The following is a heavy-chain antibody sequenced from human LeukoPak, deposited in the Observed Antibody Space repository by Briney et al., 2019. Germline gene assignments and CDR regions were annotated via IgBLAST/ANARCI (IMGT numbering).Heavy chain of an antibody. CDR1: GFTFSTYA. CDR3: SRGDNVLQRNDALDI. V-gene: IGHV3-21*01. D-gene: IGHD3-10*02. Sequence: GGSLRLSCAASGFTFSTYAMNWVRQPPGKGLEWVSSISITSSHIYYEAPVKARFTVSRDNTKNSLKLQMNSLRADDTALYYCSRGDNVLQRNDALDIWGQGTMVSVSS. J-gene: IGHJ3*02. CDR2: ISITSSHI.